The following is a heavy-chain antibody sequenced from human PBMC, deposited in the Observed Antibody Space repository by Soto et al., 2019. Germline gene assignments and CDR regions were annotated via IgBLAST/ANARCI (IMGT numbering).Heavy chain of an antibody. Sequence: QVQLVESGGGVVQPGRSLRLSCAASGFTFSSYGMHWVRQAPGKGLEWVAVISYDGSNKYYADSVKGRFTISRDNSKNTLYLQMNSLRAEDTAVYYCAKGDTTVTTYWGQGTLVTVSS. CDR3: AKGDTTVTTY. V-gene: IGHV3-30*18. D-gene: IGHD4-17*01. J-gene: IGHJ4*02. CDR1: GFTFSSYG. CDR2: ISYDGSNK.